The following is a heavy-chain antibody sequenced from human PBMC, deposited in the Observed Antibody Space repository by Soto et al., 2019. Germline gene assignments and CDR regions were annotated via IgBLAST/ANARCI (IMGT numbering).Heavy chain of an antibody. CDR2: INAHNGDT. D-gene: IGHD5-12*01. CDR3: ARGYSAYADHYYYGMDV. Sequence: ASVKVSCKASGYTFTSYGINWVRQAPGQGLEWMGWINAHNGDTNYAQKVQGRVTMTTDTFTSTAYMELRSLRSDDTAVYYCARGYSAYADHYYYGMDVWGQGTTVTVSS. CDR1: GYTFTSYG. J-gene: IGHJ6*02. V-gene: IGHV1-18*01.